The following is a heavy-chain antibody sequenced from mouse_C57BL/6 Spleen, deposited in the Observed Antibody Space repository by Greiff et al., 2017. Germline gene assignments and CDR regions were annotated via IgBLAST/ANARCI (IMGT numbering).Heavy chain of an antibody. Sequence: QVQLQQSGAELVRPGTSVKVSCKASGYAFTHYLIEWVKQRPGQGLEWIGVINPGSGGTNYNEKFKGKATLTADKSSSTAYMQLSSLTSEDSAVFVCERSRGRGAMDYWGQGTSVTVSS. CDR2: INPGSGGT. V-gene: IGHV1-54*01. CDR3: ERSRGRGAMDY. J-gene: IGHJ4*01. CDR1: GYAFTHYL.